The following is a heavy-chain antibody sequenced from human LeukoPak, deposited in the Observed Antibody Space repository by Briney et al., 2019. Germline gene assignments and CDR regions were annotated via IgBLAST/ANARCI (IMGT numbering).Heavy chain of an antibody. Sequence: PGGSLRLSCAASGFTFSSYSMNWVRQAPGKGLEWVSSISSSSSYIYYADSVKGRFTISRDNAKNSLYLQMNSLRAEDTAVYYCASMGYYDFWSGRPTDYWGQGTLVTVSS. CDR3: ASMGYYDFWSGRPTDY. D-gene: IGHD3-3*01. CDR2: ISSSSSYI. J-gene: IGHJ4*02. CDR1: GFTFSSYS. V-gene: IGHV3-21*01.